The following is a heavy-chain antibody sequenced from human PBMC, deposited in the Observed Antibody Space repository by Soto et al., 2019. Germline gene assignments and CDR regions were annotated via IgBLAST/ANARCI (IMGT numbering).Heavy chain of an antibody. V-gene: IGHV3-23*01. CDR1: GFTFSSYA. CDR3: VKDLGRITVIVVVINDDFDI. CDR2: ISGSGGST. Sequence: EVQLLESGGGLVQPGGSLRLSCAASGFTFSSYAMSWVRQAPGKGLEWVSAISGSGGSTYYADSVKGRFTISRDKSKNTLYLQMNSLRAEYTAVYYCVKDLGRITVIVVVINDDFDILGQGTMVTVSS. D-gene: IGHD3-22*01. J-gene: IGHJ3*02.